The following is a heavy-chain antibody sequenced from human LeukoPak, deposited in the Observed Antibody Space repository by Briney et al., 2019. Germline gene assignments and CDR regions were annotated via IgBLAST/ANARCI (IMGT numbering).Heavy chain of an antibody. CDR1: GYRFTSYD. Sequence: GASVTVSCRASGYRFTSYDISWVRQAPGQGLQWMGVISTYTGNTNYAQSFQDRVTMTTDTSTSTVYMELRSLTSDDTAVYYCARDQKSGLEVLWRYWGQGTLVTVSS. CDR2: ISTYTGNT. V-gene: IGHV1-18*04. J-gene: IGHJ4*02. D-gene: IGHD3-3*01. CDR3: ARDQKSGLEVLWRY.